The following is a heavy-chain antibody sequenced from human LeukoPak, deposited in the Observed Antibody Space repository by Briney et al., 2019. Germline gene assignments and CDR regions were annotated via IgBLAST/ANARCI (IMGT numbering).Heavy chain of an antibody. D-gene: IGHD3-22*01. V-gene: IGHV3-7*01. CDR2: IKIDGSEK. CDR1: GFTFSNYW. J-gene: IGHJ1*01. CDR3: ATYSSLNAREFQY. Sequence: GGSLRLSCEGSGFTFSNYWMSWVRQAPGKGLEWVANIKIDGSEKYYVDSVKGRFTISRDNAKNSLYLQMNSLRAEDTAVYYCATYSSLNAREFQYWGQGTLVTVSS.